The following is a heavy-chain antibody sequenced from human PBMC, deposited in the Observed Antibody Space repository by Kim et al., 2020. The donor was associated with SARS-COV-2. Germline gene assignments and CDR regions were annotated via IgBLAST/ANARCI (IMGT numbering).Heavy chain of an antibody. Sequence: NTNYAQKFQGRVTMTTDTSTNTAYMELRSLRSDDTAVYYCASPPDVGVDVWGQGTTVTVSS. CDR2: NT. CDR3: ASPPDVGVDV. V-gene: IGHV1-18*01. D-gene: IGHD3-16*01. J-gene: IGHJ6*02.